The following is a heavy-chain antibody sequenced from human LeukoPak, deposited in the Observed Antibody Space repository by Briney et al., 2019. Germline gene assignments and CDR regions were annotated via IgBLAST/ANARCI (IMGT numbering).Heavy chain of an antibody. CDR3: ATIEAVRFHY. CDR2: IKQDGSEK. CDR1: GFTFSSHW. D-gene: IGHD5-24*01. Sequence: GRSLRLSCADSGFTFSSHWMSWVRQAPGRGLEWVANIKQDGSEKYYLDSVKGRFTISRDNAKNSVYLQMNSLRGEDTAVYYCATIEAVRFHYWGQGTLVTVSS. J-gene: IGHJ4*02. V-gene: IGHV3-7*01.